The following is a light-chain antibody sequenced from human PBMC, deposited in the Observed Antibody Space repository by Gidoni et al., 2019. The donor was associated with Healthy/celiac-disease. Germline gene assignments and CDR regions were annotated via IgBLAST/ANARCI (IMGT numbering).Light chain of an antibody. Sequence: EVVETQSPATLSLSTGERATLSCRASQSVSSYLACYQQKPGQAPRLLIYDASNRATGIPARFSGSGSGPDFTLTISSLGPEDFAVYYCQQRSNWPWTFGQGTKVEIK. CDR2: DAS. CDR3: QQRSNWPWT. V-gene: IGKV3-11*01. CDR1: QSVSSY. J-gene: IGKJ1*01.